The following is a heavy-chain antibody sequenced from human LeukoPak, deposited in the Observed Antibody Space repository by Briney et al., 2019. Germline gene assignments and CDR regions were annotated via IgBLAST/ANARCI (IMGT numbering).Heavy chain of an antibody. V-gene: IGHV1-69*06. CDR1: GGTFSSYA. J-gene: IGHJ5*02. Sequence: ASVKVSCKASGGTFSSYAISWVRQAPGQGLEWMGGIIPIFGTANYAQKFQGRVTITADKSTSTAYMELSSLRSEDTAVCYCARVWVRRWDFDPWGQGTLVTVSS. CDR3: ARVWVRRWDFDP. D-gene: IGHD4-23*01. CDR2: IIPIFGTA.